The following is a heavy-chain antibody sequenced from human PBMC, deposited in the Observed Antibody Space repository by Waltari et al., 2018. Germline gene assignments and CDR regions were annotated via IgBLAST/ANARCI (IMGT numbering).Heavy chain of an antibody. Sequence: QVQLVQSGAEVKKPGSSVKVSCKASGGTFSSYAISWVRRAPGQGLEWMGGIIPILGIANYAQKFQGRVTITADESTSTAYMELSSLRSEDTAVYYCARARHGDYDDNWFDPWGQGTLVTVSS. CDR3: ARARHGDYDDNWFDP. J-gene: IGHJ5*02. CDR2: IIPILGIA. D-gene: IGHD4-17*01. CDR1: GGTFSSYA. V-gene: IGHV1-69*04.